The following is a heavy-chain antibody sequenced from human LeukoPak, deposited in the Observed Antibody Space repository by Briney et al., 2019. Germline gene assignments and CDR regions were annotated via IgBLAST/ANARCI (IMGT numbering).Heavy chain of an antibody. CDR3: ARGPRTGTAFYYYGMDV. CDR2: ISYDGRNK. J-gene: IGHJ6*02. D-gene: IGHD1-7*01. V-gene: IGHV3-30*04. CDR1: GFTFSSYA. Sequence: GGSLRLSCAAPGFTFSSYAMHWVRQAPGKGPEWVAIISYDGRNKYYADSVKGRFTISRDDSKNTLYVQMNSLRAEDTAVYYCARGPRTGTAFYYYGMDVWGQGTTVTVSS.